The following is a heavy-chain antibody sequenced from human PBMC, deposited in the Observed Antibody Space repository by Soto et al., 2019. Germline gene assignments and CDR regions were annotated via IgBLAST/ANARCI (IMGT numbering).Heavy chain of an antibody. Sequence: NPSETLSLTCTVSGGAISSGGYYWSWIRQHPGKGLEWIGYIYNSESTYYNPSLKSRVTISVDTSKNQFSLKLSSVTAADTAVYYCAGLLYYYGMDVWGQGTTVTVSS. CDR2: IYNSEST. J-gene: IGHJ6*02. CDR3: AGLLYYYGMDV. D-gene: IGHD2-15*01. CDR1: GGAISSGGYY. V-gene: IGHV4-31*03.